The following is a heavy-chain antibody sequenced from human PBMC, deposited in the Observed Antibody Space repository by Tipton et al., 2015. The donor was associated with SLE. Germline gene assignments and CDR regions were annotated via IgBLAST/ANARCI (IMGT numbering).Heavy chain of an antibody. V-gene: IGHV4-4*09. CDR3: ARHRPPYGDYYGMDV. CDR2: IYTSGHT. CDR1: GFTFTRYN. J-gene: IGHJ6*02. Sequence: LRLSCSASGFTFTRYNMNWVRQTPGKGLEWIGRIYTSGHTNYNPSLKSRVTISIDTSKSQFSLKLSSVTAADTAVYYCARHRPPYGDYYGMDVWGQGTTVTVSS. D-gene: IGHD4-17*01.